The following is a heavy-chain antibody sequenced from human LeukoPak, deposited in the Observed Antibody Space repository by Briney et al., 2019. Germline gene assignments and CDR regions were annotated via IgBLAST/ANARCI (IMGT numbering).Heavy chain of an antibody. J-gene: IGHJ4*02. D-gene: IGHD2-21*01. CDR3: STDSLVMNY. Sequence: GGSLRLSCAASGFTFVTAWMSWVRQAPGKGLGWVGRIKSKADGGTADYAAPVKGRFTISRDDSKNTLYLQMNSLKSDDTAVYYCSTDSLVMNYWGQGTLVTVSS. CDR1: GFTFVTAW. CDR2: IKSKADGGTA. V-gene: IGHV3-15*01.